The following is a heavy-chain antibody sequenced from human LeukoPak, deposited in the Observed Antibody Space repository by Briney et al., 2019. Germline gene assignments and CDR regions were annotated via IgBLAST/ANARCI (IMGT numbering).Heavy chain of an antibody. CDR1: GFTFSSYS. CDR3: ARVGYSGYDPLNDY. D-gene: IGHD5-12*01. V-gene: IGHV3-21*01. J-gene: IGHJ4*02. CDR2: ISSSSSYI. Sequence: GGSLRLSCAASGFTFSSYSMNWVRQAPGKGLEWVSSISSSSSYIYYADSVKGRFTISRDNAKNSLYLQMNSLRAEDTAVYYCARVGYSGYDPLNDYWGRGTLVTVSS.